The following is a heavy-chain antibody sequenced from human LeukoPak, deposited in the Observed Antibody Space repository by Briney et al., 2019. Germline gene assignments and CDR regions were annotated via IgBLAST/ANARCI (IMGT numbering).Heavy chain of an antibody. Sequence: GGSLRLSCAASGFTFSSYTMNWVRQAPGKGLEWVSSISTSSSYIYYADSVKGRFTISRDNAKNSLYLQMNSLRTEDTAVYYCANTYALGNYYKGGFDPWGQGTLVTVSS. J-gene: IGHJ5*02. V-gene: IGHV3-21*01. CDR3: ANTYALGNYYKGGFDP. CDR2: ISTSSSYI. D-gene: IGHD3-10*01. CDR1: GFTFSSYT.